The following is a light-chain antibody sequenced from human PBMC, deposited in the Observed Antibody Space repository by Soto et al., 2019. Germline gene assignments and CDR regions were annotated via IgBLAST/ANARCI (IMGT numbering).Light chain of an antibody. CDR3: QQYNDWPRT. Sequence: IVMTQSPATLSVSPGERATLSCRASQSVSSTLAWYQLRPGQAPSLLIYGASTRATGIPARFSGSGSGTEFPLTISSLQSEDFAVYYCQQYNDWPRTFGQGTKVEIK. CDR2: GAS. CDR1: QSVSST. J-gene: IGKJ1*01. V-gene: IGKV3-15*01.